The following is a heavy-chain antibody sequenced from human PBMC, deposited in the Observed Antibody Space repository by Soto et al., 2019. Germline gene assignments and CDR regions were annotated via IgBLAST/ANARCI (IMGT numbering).Heavy chain of an antibody. CDR2: INHSGST. J-gene: IGHJ5*02. V-gene: IGHV4-34*01. CDR1: GGFFSGYY. D-gene: IGHD4-17*01. Sequence: SETLSLTYAVYGGFFSGYYWSWIRQPPGKGLEWIGEINHSGSTNYNPSLKSRVTISVDTSKNQFSLKLSSVTAADTAVYYCARYSTVTENLFDPWGQRSLVTVSS. CDR3: ARYSTVTENLFDP.